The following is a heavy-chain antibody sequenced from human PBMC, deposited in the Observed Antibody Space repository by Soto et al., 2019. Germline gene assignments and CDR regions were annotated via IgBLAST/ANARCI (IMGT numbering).Heavy chain of an antibody. V-gene: IGHV3-33*01. CDR3: ARDPAGDYASRDY. J-gene: IGHJ4*02. D-gene: IGHD4-17*01. CDR2: IWYDGSNK. Sequence: QVQLVESGGGVVQPGRSLRLSCAASGFTFSSYGMHWVRQAPGKGLEWVAVIWYDGSNKYYADSVKGRFTISRDNSKNTLYLQMNSLRAEDTAVYYCARDPAGDYASRDYWGQGTLVTVSS. CDR1: GFTFSSYG.